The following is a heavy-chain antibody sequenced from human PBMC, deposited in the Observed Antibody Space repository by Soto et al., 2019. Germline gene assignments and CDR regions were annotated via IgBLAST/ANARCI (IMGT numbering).Heavy chain of an antibody. CDR3: ASSSVYCSGGSCYSGAFDI. CDR1: GYTFTSYG. CDR2: ISAYNGNT. V-gene: IGHV1-18*01. D-gene: IGHD2-15*01. J-gene: IGHJ3*02. Sequence: ASVKVSCKASGYTFTSYGISWVRQAPGQGLEWMGWISAYNGNTNYAQKLQGRVTMTTDTSTSTAYMELSRLRSDDTAVYYCASSSVYCSGGSCYSGAFDIWGQGTMVTVSS.